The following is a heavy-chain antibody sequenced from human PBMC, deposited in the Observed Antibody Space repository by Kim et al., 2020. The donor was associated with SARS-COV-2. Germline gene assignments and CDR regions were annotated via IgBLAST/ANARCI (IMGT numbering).Heavy chain of an antibody. D-gene: IGHD3-10*01. Sequence: GGSLRLFCAASGFTFSSYAMHWVRQAPGKGLEWVAVISYDGSNKYYADSVKGRFTISRDNSKNTLYLQMNSLRAEDTAVYYCARDRESAFYYYGMDVWGQGTTVTVSS. J-gene: IGHJ6*02. CDR3: ARDRESAFYYYGMDV. CDR1: GFTFSSYA. CDR2: ISYDGSNK. V-gene: IGHV3-30*04.